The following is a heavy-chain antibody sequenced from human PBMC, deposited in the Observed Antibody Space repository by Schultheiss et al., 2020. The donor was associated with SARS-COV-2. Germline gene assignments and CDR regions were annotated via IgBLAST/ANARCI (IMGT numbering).Heavy chain of an antibody. J-gene: IGHJ6*02. CDR2: ISAYNGNT. Sequence: ASVKVSCKASGYTFTSYGISWVRQAPGQGLEWMGWISAYNGNTNYAQKLQGRVTMTTDTSTSTAYMELRSLRSDDTAVYYCARAVDIVVVPAEEPDYYYGMDVWGQGTTVTVSS. D-gene: IGHD2-2*01. CDR3: ARAVDIVVVPAEEPDYYYGMDV. CDR1: GYTFTSYG. V-gene: IGHV1-18*04.